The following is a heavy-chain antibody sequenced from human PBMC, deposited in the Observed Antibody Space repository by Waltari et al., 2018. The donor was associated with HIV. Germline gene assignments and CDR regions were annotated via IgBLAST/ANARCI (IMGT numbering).Heavy chain of an antibody. CDR1: GSTGSDNY. Sequence: EVQLVESGGHLTQPGGSLRLSCPVSGSTGSDNYMSWVRRAPGKGLEWFSVIYINSEIYYTESVKGRFTIFRDNSKNTLYLQMNSLRAEDTAVYYCARMHRYYGSEQSRYFYFGMDVWGQGTTVTVYS. V-gene: IGHV3-53*01. CDR3: ARMHRYYGSEQSRYFYFGMDV. CDR2: IYINSEI. D-gene: IGHD3-10*01. J-gene: IGHJ6*02.